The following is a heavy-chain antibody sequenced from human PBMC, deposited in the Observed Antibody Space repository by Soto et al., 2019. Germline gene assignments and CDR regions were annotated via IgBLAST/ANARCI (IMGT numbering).Heavy chain of an antibody. CDR1: GFSFRTYG. CDR3: ARDSGWPILNFDN. CDR2: SSYDGRET. Sequence: GGSLRLSRAVSGFSFRTYGFHWVRQPPGKGLEWVAASSYDGRETFYADSAKGRFTVSKEMSKNTAFLQMNALRHEDTAVYFCARDSGWPILNFDNWGQGTPVTVSS. D-gene: IGHD3-10*01. V-gene: IGHV3-30*03. J-gene: IGHJ4*02.